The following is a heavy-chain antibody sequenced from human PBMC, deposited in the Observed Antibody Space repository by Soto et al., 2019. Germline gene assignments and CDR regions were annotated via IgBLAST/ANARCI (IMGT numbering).Heavy chain of an antibody. CDR1: GDSVSSNSVA. V-gene: IGHV6-1*01. CDR2: TYYRSKWYN. Sequence: SQTLSLTCVISGDSVSSNSVAWNWIGQSPSRGLEWLGRTYYRSKWYNDYVVSVKGRITINPDTSKNQFSLHLNSVSLEDTAIYYCARGINSALDIWGQGTMV. CDR3: ARGINSALDI. D-gene: IGHD3-16*01. J-gene: IGHJ3*02.